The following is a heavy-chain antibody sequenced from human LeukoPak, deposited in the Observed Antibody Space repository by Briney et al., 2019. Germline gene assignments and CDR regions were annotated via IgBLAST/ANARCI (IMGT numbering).Heavy chain of an antibody. J-gene: IGHJ4*02. D-gene: IGHD1-26*01. Sequence: PGGSLRLSCAASGFTFSSYSMNWVRQAPGKGLEWVSYISSSSSTIYYADSVKGRFTISRDNAKNSLYLQTNSLRAEDTAVYYCARDSYSGSYWLLGDDELDYWGQGTLVTASS. CDR1: GFTFSSYS. CDR3: ARDSYSGSYWLLGDDELDY. V-gene: IGHV3-48*04. CDR2: ISSSSSTI.